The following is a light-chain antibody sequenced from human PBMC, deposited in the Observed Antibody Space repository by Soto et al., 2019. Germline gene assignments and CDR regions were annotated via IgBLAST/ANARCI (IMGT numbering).Light chain of an antibody. J-gene: IGKJ4*01. V-gene: IGKV3D-20*02. CDR2: GAS. Sequence: ETVLTESPRTLSLSPGERVSLSCRTSQSAPSSNLAWYQQKPGQAPRLLIYGASSRATGIPDRFSGSGSGTDFTLAISSLEPEDFAVYYCQQRSNWPLTFGGGTKVDIK. CDR3: QQRSNWPLT. CDR1: QSAPSSN.